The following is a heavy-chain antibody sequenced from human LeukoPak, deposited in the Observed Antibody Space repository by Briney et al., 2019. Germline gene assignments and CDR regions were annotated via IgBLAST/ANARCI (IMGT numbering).Heavy chain of an antibody. D-gene: IGHD6-19*01. CDR1: GFTFSSYW. J-gene: IGHJ4*02. CDR3: AKDAVAGTSFDY. Sequence: PGGSLRLSCAASGFTFSSYWMHWVRQAPGKGLVWVSRIKSDGSSTSYADSMKGRFTISRDNSKNTVDLQMYSLRAEDTAVYYCAKDAVAGTSFDYWGQGTLVTVSS. CDR2: IKSDGSST. V-gene: IGHV3-74*01.